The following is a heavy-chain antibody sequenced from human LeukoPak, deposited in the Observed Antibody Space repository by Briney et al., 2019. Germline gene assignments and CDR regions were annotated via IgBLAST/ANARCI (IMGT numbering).Heavy chain of an antibody. CDR2: ISGSGGST. J-gene: IGHJ4*02. D-gene: IGHD2-15*01. CDR3: AKGCVISGSCYGYDC. V-gene: IGHV3-23*01. Sequence: GGSLRLSCAAPGFTFSSYAMSWVRQAPGKGLEWVSAISGSGGSTYYADSVKGRFTISRDNSKNTLYLQMNSLRPEDTAVYFCAKGCVISGSCYGYDCWGQGTLVTVSS. CDR1: GFTFSSYA.